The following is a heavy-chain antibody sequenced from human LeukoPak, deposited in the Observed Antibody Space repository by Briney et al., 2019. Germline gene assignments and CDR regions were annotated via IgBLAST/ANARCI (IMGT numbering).Heavy chain of an antibody. J-gene: IGHJ4*02. V-gene: IGHV1-69*08. Sequence: SVKVSRKASGGTFSSYSFTWVGQAPGQGLEWMGRIIPMFNTANYAQDFQGRITITADKSASTAYMELITLRSEDTAVYYCAREAKTSNWNSVPYLDYWGQGTLITVSS. CDR3: AREAKTSNWNSVPYLDY. CDR1: GGTFSSYS. CDR2: IIPMFNTA. D-gene: IGHD1-7*01.